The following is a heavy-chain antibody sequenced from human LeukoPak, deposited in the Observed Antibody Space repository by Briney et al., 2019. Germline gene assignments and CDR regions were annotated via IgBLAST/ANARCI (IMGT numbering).Heavy chain of an antibody. CDR3: AREPPGNYDSSSYYYAHFDS. Sequence: ASVKVSCKVSGYTLTELSMHWVRQAPGKGLEWMGGFDPEDGETIYAQKLQGRVTMTEDTSTDTAYMELSSLREEDTAVYYCAREPPGNYDSSSYYYAHFDSWGQGTLVTVSS. D-gene: IGHD3-22*01. J-gene: IGHJ4*02. CDR1: GYTLTELS. V-gene: IGHV1-24*01. CDR2: FDPEDGET.